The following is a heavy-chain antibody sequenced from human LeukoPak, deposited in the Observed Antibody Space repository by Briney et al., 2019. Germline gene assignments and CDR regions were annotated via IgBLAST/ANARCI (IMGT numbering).Heavy chain of an antibody. J-gene: IGHJ4*02. Sequence: SVKVSCKASGGTFSSYAISWVRQAPGQGLGWMGRIIPIFGIANYAQKFQGRVTITADKSTSTAYMELSSLRSEDTAVYYCARGGGYCSGGSCYSRLVYWGQGTLVTVSS. CDR2: IIPIFGIA. V-gene: IGHV1-69*04. CDR3: ARGGGYCSGGSCYSRLVY. CDR1: GGTFSSYA. D-gene: IGHD2-15*01.